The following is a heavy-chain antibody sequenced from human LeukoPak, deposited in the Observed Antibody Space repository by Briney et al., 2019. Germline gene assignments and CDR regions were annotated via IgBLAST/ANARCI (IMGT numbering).Heavy chain of an antibody. J-gene: IGHJ4*02. CDR2: IYWNDDN. CDR3: AHGSGWLYDY. CDR1: GFSLSTRGVG. D-gene: IGHD6-19*01. V-gene: IGHV2-5*01. Sequence: SGPTLVKPTQTLTLTCTFSGFSLSTRGVGVGWIRQPPGKALEWLALIYWNDDNRYSPSLKSRLTITKDTSKDQVVLTMTNMDPVDTARYYCAHGSGWLYDYWGQGTLVTVSS.